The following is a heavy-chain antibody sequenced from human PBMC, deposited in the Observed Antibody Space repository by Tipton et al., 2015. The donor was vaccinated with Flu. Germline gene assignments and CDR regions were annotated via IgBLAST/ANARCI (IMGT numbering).Heavy chain of an antibody. CDR2: NYYSGST. J-gene: IGHJ4*02. D-gene: IGHD4-23*01. Sequence: TLSLTCTVSGGSISGYYWTWIRQPPGKGLEWIGYNYYSGSTNYNPSLKSRVTISVDTSKNQFSLKLSSVTAADTAVYYCATEYRGGGNRYYFDYWGQGTLVTVSP. CDR1: GGSISGYY. V-gene: IGHV4-59*01. CDR3: ATEYRGGGNRYYFDY.